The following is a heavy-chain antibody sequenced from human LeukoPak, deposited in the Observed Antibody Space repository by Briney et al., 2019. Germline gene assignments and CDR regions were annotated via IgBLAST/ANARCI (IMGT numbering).Heavy chain of an antibody. V-gene: IGHV3-23*01. Sequence: GGSLRLSCAASGFTFSSYALSWVRQAPGKGLEWVSAISGSGGSTYYADSVKGRFTISRDNSKNTLYLQMNSLRAEDTAVYYCAKDPGLDDDPFFDYWGQGTLVTVSS. CDR1: GFTFSSYA. CDR3: AKDPGLDDDPFFDY. D-gene: IGHD3/OR15-3a*01. J-gene: IGHJ4*02. CDR2: ISGSGGST.